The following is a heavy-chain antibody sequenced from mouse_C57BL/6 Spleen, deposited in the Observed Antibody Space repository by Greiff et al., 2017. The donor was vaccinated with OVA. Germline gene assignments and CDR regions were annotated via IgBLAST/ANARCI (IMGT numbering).Heavy chain of an antibody. J-gene: IGHJ2*01. V-gene: IGHV3-6*01. D-gene: IGHD2-12*01. CDR3: ARDYYSNYLDY. CDR2: ISYDGSN. Sequence: EVKLVESGPGLVKPSQSLSLTCSVTGYSITSGYYWNWIRQFPGNKLEWMGYISYDGSNNYNPSLKNRISITRDTSKNQFFLKLNSVTTEDTATYYCARDYYSNYLDYWGQGTTLTVSS. CDR1: GYSITSGYY.